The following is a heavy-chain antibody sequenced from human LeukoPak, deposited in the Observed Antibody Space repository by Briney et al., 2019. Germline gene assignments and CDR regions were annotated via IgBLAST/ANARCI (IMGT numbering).Heavy chain of an antibody. V-gene: IGHV4-59*12. D-gene: IGHD3-9*01. CDR2: IYYSGST. CDR1: GGSISSYY. J-gene: IGHJ4*02. CDR3: ARESPAYYDILTGYYNGYFDY. Sequence: SETLSLTCTVSGGSISSYYWSWIRQPPGKGLEWIGYIYYSGSTNYNLSLKSRVTISVDTSKNQFSLKLSSVTAADTAVYYCARESPAYYDILTGYYNGYFDYWGQGTLVTVSS.